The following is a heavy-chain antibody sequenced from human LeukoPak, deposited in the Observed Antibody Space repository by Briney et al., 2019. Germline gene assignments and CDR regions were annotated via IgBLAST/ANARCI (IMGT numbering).Heavy chain of an antibody. Sequence: GGSLRLSCAASGFTFSSYAMHWVRQAPGKGLEWVAVISYDGSNKYYADSVKGRFTISRDNSKNTLYLQMNSLRAEDTAVYYCARSRSPRKYYYDSSGYYGYFDYWGQGTLVTVSS. V-gene: IGHV3-30*04. D-gene: IGHD3-22*01. CDR1: GFTFSSYA. J-gene: IGHJ4*02. CDR3: ARSRSPRKYYYDSSGYYGYFDY. CDR2: ISYDGSNK.